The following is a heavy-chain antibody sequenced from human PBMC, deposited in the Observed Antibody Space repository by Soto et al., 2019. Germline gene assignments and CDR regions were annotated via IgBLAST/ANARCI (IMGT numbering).Heavy chain of an antibody. V-gene: IGHV4-31*03. Sequence: SETLSLTCTVSGGSISSGGYYWSWIRQHPGKGLEWIGYIYYSGSTYYNPSLKSRVTISVDTSKNQFSLKLSSVTAADTAVYYCARPSYGSGSYYNVWGQGTLVTVSS. CDR2: IYYSGST. J-gene: IGHJ4*02. CDR1: GGSISSGGYY. D-gene: IGHD3-10*01. CDR3: ARPSYGSGSYYNV.